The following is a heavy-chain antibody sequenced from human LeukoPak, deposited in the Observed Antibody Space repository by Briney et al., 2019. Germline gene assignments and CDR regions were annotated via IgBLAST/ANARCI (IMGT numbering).Heavy chain of an antibody. V-gene: IGHV3-20*04. CDR2: INWNGGST. D-gene: IGHD3-22*01. CDR3: ARRRDLITMIVVVISGVDEYYFDY. J-gene: IGHJ4*02. CDR1: GFTFDDYS. Sequence: GGSLRLSCAAPGFTFDDYSMSWVRQAPGKGLEWVSGINWNGGSTGYADSVKGRFTISRDNAKNSLYLQMNSLRAEDTALYYCARRRDLITMIVVVISGVDEYYFDYWGQGTLVTVSS.